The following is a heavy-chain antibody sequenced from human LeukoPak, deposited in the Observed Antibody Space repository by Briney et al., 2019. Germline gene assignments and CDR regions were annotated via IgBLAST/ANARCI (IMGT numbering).Heavy chain of an antibody. J-gene: IGHJ4*02. D-gene: IGHD3-22*01. CDR1: GFTFSSYG. CDR3: AKDLYYYDSSGKTPVDY. Sequence: GGSLRLSCVASGFTFSSYGMHWVRQAPGKGLEWVAVISYDGSNKYYADSVKGRFTISRDNSKNTLYLQMNSLRAEDTAVYYCAKDLYYYDSSGKTPVDYWGQGTLVTVSS. V-gene: IGHV3-30*18. CDR2: ISYDGSNK.